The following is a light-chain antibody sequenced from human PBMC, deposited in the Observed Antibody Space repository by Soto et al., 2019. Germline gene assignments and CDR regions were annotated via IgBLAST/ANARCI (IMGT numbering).Light chain of an antibody. V-gene: IGKV3-20*01. J-gene: IGKJ1*01. CDR3: QQYGSAPPWT. CDR1: QSVSSS. CDR2: GAS. Sequence: ESVWTQAPGNLSLSPGERATLSCMASQSVSSSLAWYQQKPGQAPRLLIYGASSRATGLPDRFSGRGSGTDFTLTIIRLEPADFAVYYCQQYGSAPPWTFGQGTKVDIK.